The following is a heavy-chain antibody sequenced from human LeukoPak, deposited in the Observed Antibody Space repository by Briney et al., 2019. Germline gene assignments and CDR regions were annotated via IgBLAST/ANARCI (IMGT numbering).Heavy chain of an antibody. D-gene: IGHD3-10*01. CDR3: ARQSRDGSKTRGYYFDY. J-gene: IGHJ4*02. CDR2: IYPADSDT. CDR1: GYIFTHYW. V-gene: IGHV5-51*01. Sequence: GESLKIPCQDSGYIFTHYWIGWVRQMPGNGLESMGIIYPADSDTTYSPSFQGQVTISVDKSISTVYLQWSSPKASDTAMYYCARQSRDGSKTRGYYFDYWGQGTLVTVSS.